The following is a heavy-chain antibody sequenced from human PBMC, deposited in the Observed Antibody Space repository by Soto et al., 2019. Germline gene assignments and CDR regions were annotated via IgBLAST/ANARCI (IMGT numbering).Heavy chain of an antibody. V-gene: IGHV3-23*01. Sequence: GGSLRLSCAASGFILSNYAMSWVRQAPGKGLEWVATINNSGGGPYYADSVKGRFTVSRDNSKNTLFLQMNSLRAEDTAVYYCAKGSRGQNFYSWGQGTLVTVSS. D-gene: IGHD5-12*01. CDR2: INNSGGGP. J-gene: IGHJ4*02. CDR3: AKGSRGQNFYS. CDR1: GFILSNYA.